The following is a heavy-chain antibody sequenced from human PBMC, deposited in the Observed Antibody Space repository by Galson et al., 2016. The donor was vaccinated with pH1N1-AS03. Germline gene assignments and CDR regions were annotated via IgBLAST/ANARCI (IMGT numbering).Heavy chain of an antibody. D-gene: IGHD3-22*01. CDR3: ARDRTFDSSGYYDYYYYYGMDV. V-gene: IGHV3-30*03. CDR2: ISYDGSNK. CDR1: GFTFSSYG. Sequence: SLRLSCAASGFTFSSYGMHWVRQAPGKGLEWVAVISYDGSNKYYADSVKGRFTISRDNSKNTLYLQMNSLRAEDTAVYYCARDRTFDSSGYYDYYYYYGMDVWGRGTLVTVSS. J-gene: IGHJ6*02.